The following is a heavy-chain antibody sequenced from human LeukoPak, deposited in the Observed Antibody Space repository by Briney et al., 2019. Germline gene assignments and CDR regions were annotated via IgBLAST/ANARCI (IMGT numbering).Heavy chain of an antibody. CDR2: IYGDGSST. D-gene: IGHD4-23*01. J-gene: IGHJ4*02. V-gene: IGHV3-43*02. Sequence: GGPLRLSCAASGFTFDDFAMNWVRQAPGKGLEWVSLIYGDGSSTYYVDSVKGRFTISRDNSKNSLYLQMNSLRTEDTALYYCARGGGRKEYYFDSWGQGALVTVSS. CDR1: GFTFDDFA. CDR3: ARGGGRKEYYFDS.